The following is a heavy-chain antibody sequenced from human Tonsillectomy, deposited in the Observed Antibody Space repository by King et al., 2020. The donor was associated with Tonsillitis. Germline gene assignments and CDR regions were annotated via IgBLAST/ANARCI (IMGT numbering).Heavy chain of an antibody. V-gene: IGHV4-61*02. CDR2: VSTSGST. J-gene: IGHJ4*02. D-gene: IGHD6-13*01. Sequence: QLQESGPGLVKPSQTLSLTCTVSGGSFSSGSYFWTWIRQPAGKGLEWIGRVSTSGSTNYNPSLESPVTISVDTSKNQFSLDLTSVTAADTAVYYCARDRVAGGTILDSGGQGTLVRLL. CDR1: GGSFSSGSYF. CDR3: ARDRVAGGTILDS.